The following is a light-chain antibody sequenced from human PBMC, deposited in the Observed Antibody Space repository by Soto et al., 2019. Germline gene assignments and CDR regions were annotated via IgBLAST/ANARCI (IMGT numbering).Light chain of an antibody. CDR2: ASS. J-gene: IGKJ1*01. V-gene: IGKV1-12*01. Sequence: DIQMTQSPSSVSASVGDRVNITSRATQEIGNWLAWYQQKPGKAPKLLIAASSSLQSGVQSRFSGSGSGTDFTLMISSLQPEDCAIYWCLQTTSFPWTFGQGTKVEIK. CDR1: QEIGNW. CDR3: LQTTSFPWT.